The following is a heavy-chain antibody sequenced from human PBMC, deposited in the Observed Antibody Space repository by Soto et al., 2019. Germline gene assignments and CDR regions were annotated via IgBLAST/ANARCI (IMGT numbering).Heavy chain of an antibody. CDR3: ARSPPGGAARHAFDI. D-gene: IGHD6-6*01. CDR2: ISAYNGST. J-gene: IGHJ3*02. CDR1: GYTFTSYG. V-gene: IGHV1-18*01. Sequence: VASVKVSCKASGYTFTSYGISWVRQAPGQGLEWMGWISAYNGSTNYAQKLQGRVTVTTDASTSTAYMELRSLRSDDTAVYYCARSPPGGAARHAFDIWGQGTMVTVSS.